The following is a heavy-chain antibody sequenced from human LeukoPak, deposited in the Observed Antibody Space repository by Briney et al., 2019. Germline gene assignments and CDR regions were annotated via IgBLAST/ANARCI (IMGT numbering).Heavy chain of an antibody. Sequence: PSETLPLTCAVYGGSFSGYYWSWIRQPPGKGLEWIGEINHSGSTNYNPSLKSRVTISVDTSKNQFSLKLSSVTAADTAVYYCARRLSSGWYHYYYYYMDVWGKGTTVTISS. J-gene: IGHJ6*03. CDR3: ARRLSSGWYHYYYYYMDV. CDR2: INHSGST. V-gene: IGHV4-34*01. D-gene: IGHD6-19*01. CDR1: GGSFSGYY.